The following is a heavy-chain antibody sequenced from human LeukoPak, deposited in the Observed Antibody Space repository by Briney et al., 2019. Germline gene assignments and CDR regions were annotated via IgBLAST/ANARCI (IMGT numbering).Heavy chain of an antibody. CDR3: AREGGSSWTYYYYYYGMDV. J-gene: IGHJ6*02. CDR2: IKQDGSEK. V-gene: IGHV3-7*01. Sequence: GGSLRLSCAASGFTFSSYWMSWVRQALGKGLEWVANIKQDGSEKYYVDSVKGRFTISRDNAKNSLYLQMNSLRAEDTAVYYCAREGGSSWTYYYYYYGMDVWGQGTTVTVSS. CDR1: GFTFSSYW. D-gene: IGHD6-13*01.